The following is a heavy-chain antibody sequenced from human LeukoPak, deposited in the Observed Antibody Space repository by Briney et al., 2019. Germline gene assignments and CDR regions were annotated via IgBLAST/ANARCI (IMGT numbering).Heavy chain of an antibody. D-gene: IGHD1-26*01. CDR3: TRRTHSGSYYS. CDR2: IDHSGST. J-gene: IGHJ4*02. V-gene: IGHV4-34*01. Sequence: SETLFLTCAVYGGSFSGYYWSWIRQPPGKGLEWIGEIDHSGSTNYNPSLKTRVTISVDTSKDQFSLKLSSVTAADTAVYYCTRRTHSGSYYSWGQGTLVTVSS. CDR1: GGSFSGYY.